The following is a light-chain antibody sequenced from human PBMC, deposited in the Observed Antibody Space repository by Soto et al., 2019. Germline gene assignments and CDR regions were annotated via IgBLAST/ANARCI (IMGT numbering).Light chain of an antibody. J-gene: IGKJ1*01. CDR2: GAS. V-gene: IGKV1-39*01. CDR1: ENIIQY. Sequence: DIQMTQSPSSLSASLGDRVTITCRASENIIQYLNWYQQKPGKVPRLLVYGASRLETEVPSRFSASGFGTEFTLTIRGLQSEDFATYYCQHSYTAPWTFGQGTKV. CDR3: QHSYTAPWT.